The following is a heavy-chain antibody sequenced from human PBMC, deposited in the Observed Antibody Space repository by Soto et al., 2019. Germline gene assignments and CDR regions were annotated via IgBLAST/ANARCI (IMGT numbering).Heavy chain of an antibody. CDR2: IYYSGST. D-gene: IGHD4-17*01. J-gene: IGHJ4*01. V-gene: IGHV4-59*08. CDR1: GGSITSYH. CDR3: ARHRVLNYGDYPAFDG. Sequence: PSETLSLTCTVSGGSITSYHWSWIRQPPGKGLEWLGYIYYSGSTNYNPSLKSRVTISVDTSENQFSLKLRSVTAADTAVYYCARHRVLNYGDYPAFDGWGQGTLVTVSS.